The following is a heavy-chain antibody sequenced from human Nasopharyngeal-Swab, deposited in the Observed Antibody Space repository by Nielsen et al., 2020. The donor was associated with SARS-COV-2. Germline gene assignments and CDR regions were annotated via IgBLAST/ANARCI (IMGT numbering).Heavy chain of an antibody. J-gene: IGHJ4*02. CDR3: ARDTLDPYFDY. CDR2: INTNTGDP. Sequence: ASVKVSCKASGYTFTSYAMNWVRQAPGQGLEWMGWINTNTGDPTYAQGFTGRFVFSLDTSVSTAYLQISSLKPEDTAVYYCARDTLDPYFDYWGQGTLVTVSS. CDR1: GYTFTSYA. V-gene: IGHV7-4-1*02.